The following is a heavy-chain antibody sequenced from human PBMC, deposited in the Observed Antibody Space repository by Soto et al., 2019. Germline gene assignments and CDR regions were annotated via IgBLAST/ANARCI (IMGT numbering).Heavy chain of an antibody. Sequence: ASVKVSCKASGYTFTSYAMHWVRQAPGQRLEWMGWINAGNGNTKYSQKFQGRVTITRDTSASTAYMELSSLRSEDTAVYYCARDLTFAPYYYDSSAHGGWFDPWGQGTLVTVSS. CDR1: GYTFTSYA. J-gene: IGHJ5*02. CDR3: ARDLTFAPYYYDSSAHGGWFDP. V-gene: IGHV1-3*01. D-gene: IGHD3-22*01. CDR2: INAGNGNT.